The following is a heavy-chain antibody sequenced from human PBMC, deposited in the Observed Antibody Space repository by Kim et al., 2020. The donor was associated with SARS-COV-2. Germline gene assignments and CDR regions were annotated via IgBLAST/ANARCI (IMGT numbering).Heavy chain of an antibody. Sequence: RYSPSFQGQVTISADKSISTAYLQWSSLNASDTAMYYCARRSYATGDFDYWGQGTLVTVSS. D-gene: IGHD4-17*01. CDR3: ARRSYATGDFDY. J-gene: IGHJ4*02. V-gene: IGHV5-51*01.